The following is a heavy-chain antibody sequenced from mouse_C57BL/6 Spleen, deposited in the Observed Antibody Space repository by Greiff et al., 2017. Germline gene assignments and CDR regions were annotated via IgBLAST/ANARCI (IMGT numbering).Heavy chain of an antibody. V-gene: IGHV1-82*01. CDR1: GYAFSSSW. CDR2: IYPGDGDT. CDR3: ARFEGFAY. J-gene: IGHJ3*01. Sequence: VQLQESGPELVKPGASVKISCKASGYAFSSSWMNWVKQRPGKGLEWIGRIYPGDGDTNYNGKFKGKATLTADKSSSTAYMQLSSLTSEDSAVYCCARFEGFAYWGQGTLVTVSA.